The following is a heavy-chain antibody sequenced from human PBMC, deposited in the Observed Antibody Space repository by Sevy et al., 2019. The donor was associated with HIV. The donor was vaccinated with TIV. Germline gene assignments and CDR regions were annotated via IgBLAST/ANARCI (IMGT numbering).Heavy chain of an antibody. D-gene: IGHD3-9*01. Sequence: ASVKVSCKASGYTFTSYGISWVRQAPGQGLEWMGWISAYNGNTNYAQKLQGRVTMTTDTSTSTAYMELRSLRSDDTAVYYCARDPHWLSVKAYYHYGMVVWGQGTTVTVSS. CDR1: GYTFTSYG. CDR3: ARDPHWLSVKAYYHYGMVV. J-gene: IGHJ6*02. CDR2: ISAYNGNT. V-gene: IGHV1-18*01.